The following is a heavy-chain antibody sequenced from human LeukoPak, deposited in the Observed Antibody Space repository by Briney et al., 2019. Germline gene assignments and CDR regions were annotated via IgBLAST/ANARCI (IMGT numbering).Heavy chain of an antibody. Sequence: PSETLSLTCTVSGGSISSYYWSWIRQPAGKGLVWIGRIYTSGSTNYNPSLKSRVTMSVDTSKNQFSLKLSSVTAADTAVYYCARDRGATVTRYFDYWGQGTLVTVSS. CDR3: ARDRGATVTRYFDY. CDR1: GGSISSYY. J-gene: IGHJ4*02. D-gene: IGHD4-11*01. V-gene: IGHV4-4*07. CDR2: IYTSGST.